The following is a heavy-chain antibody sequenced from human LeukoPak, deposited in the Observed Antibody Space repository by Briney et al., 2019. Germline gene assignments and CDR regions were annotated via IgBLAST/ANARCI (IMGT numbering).Heavy chain of an antibody. Sequence: SVKVSCKASGGTFSSYAISWVRQAPGQGLEWMGGIIPIFGTANYAQKFQGRVTITADESTSTAYMELSSLRSEDTAVYYCARAPLDSSGNHWGVWFDPWGQGTLVTVSS. D-gene: IGHD3-22*01. V-gene: IGHV1-69*13. CDR3: ARAPLDSSGNHWGVWFDP. CDR2: IIPIFGTA. J-gene: IGHJ5*02. CDR1: GGTFSSYA.